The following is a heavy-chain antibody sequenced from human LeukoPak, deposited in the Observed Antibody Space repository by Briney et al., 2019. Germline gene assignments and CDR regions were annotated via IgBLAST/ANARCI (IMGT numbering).Heavy chain of an antibody. V-gene: IGHV4-34*01. D-gene: IGHD1-14*01. CDR3: ARGRRGSKSSYYYYMDV. Sequence: SETLSLTCAVYGGSFSGYYWSWIRQPPGKGLEWIGEINHSGSTNYNPSLKSRVTTSVDTSKNQFSLKLSSVTAADTAVYYCARGRRGSKSSYYYYMDVWGKGTTVTVSS. J-gene: IGHJ6*03. CDR2: INHSGST. CDR1: GGSFSGYY.